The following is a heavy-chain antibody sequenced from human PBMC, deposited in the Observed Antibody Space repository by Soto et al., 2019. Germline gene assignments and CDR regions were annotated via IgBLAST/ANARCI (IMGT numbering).Heavy chain of an antibody. CDR2: ISQDGINK. D-gene: IGHD2-2*01. V-gene: IGHV3-30-3*01. CDR1: GFTFSSYA. Sequence: PGGSLRLSCAASGFTFSSYAMNWVRQAPGKGLEWLALISQDGINKYYADSVRGRFTISRDSSTNTLYLQMNSLRAADTAVYYCGRCTSTSCHLGSDYWGQGTLVTVSS. CDR3: GRCTSTSCHLGSDY. J-gene: IGHJ4*02.